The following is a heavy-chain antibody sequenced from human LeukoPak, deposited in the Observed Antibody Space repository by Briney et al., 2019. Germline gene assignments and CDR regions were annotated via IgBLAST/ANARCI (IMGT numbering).Heavy chain of an antibody. CDR1: GFTFSSSA. V-gene: IGHV3-21*04. CDR2: IDSTSTYI. J-gene: IGHJ4*02. Sequence: PGGSLRLSCAASGFTFSSSAMSWVRQAPGKGLEWVSAIDSTSTYIYYADSVKGRFTISRDNAKNTLYLQMNSLRAEDTALYYCAKAPLDYDSSGPLVYYFDYWGQGTLVTVSS. D-gene: IGHD3-22*01. CDR3: AKAPLDYDSSGPLVYYFDY.